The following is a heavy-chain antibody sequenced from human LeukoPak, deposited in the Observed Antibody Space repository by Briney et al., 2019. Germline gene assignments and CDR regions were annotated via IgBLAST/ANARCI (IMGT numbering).Heavy chain of an antibody. CDR2: ISGNGGST. Sequence: PGGSLRLSCAASGFTFSSYAMSWVRRAPGKGLDWVSSISGNGGSTYYADSVKGRFTISRDNSRNTLYVQMKSLRAEDTAVYYCAKVLRGLAYYGDYRDWGQGTLVTVSS. CDR1: GFTFSSYA. J-gene: IGHJ4*02. CDR3: AKVLRGLAYYGDYRD. V-gene: IGHV3-23*01. D-gene: IGHD4-17*01.